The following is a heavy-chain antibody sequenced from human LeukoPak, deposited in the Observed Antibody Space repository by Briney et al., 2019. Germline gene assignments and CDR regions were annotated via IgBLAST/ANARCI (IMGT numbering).Heavy chain of an antibody. CDR1: GYSFTSYW. V-gene: IGHV5-51*01. Sequence: GESLKISCKGSGYSFTSYWIGWVRQMPGKGLEWMGIIYPGDSDTRYSPSFQGQVTISADKSISTAYLQWSSLKASDTAMYYCARGQGLYQLLYNWFDPWGQGTLVTVSS. D-gene: IGHD2-2*02. J-gene: IGHJ5*02. CDR2: IYPGDSDT. CDR3: ARGQGLYQLLYNWFDP.